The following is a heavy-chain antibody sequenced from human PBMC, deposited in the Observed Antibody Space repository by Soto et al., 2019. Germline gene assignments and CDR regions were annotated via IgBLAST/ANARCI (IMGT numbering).Heavy chain of an antibody. D-gene: IGHD3-16*01. V-gene: IGHV1-8*01. J-gene: IGHJ5*02. CDR2: MNPGSGDT. CDR3: ARMATFGSLNWFDT. Sequence: ASVKVSCKASGYSFTNNDVSWVRQATGQGLEWMGWMNPGSGDTGYAQKFQGRITMTRDISIATAYMELSSLRSDDTAIYYCARMATFGSLNWFDTWGQGTLVTVSS. CDR1: GYSFTNND.